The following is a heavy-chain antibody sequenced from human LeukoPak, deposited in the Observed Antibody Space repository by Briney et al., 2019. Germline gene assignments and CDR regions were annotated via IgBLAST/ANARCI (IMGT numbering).Heavy chain of an antibody. CDR3: ARGRGSGSYKNYYYMDV. J-gene: IGHJ6*03. V-gene: IGHV4-59*01. D-gene: IGHD3-10*01. Sequence: SETLSLTCTVSGGSISSYYWSWIRQPPGKGLEWIGYIYYSGSTNYNPSLKSRVTISVDTFKNQFSLKLSSVTAADTAVYYCARGRGSGSYKNYYYMDVWGKGTTVTVSS. CDR2: IYYSGST. CDR1: GGSISSYY.